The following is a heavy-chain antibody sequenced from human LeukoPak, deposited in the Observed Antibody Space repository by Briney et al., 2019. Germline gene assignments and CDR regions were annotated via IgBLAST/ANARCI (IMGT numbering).Heavy chain of an antibody. V-gene: IGHV3-23*01. D-gene: IGHD5-12*01. CDR3: AKGSIVATTNFDY. J-gene: IGHJ4*02. CDR1: GFTFSSYA. Sequence: GGSLRLSCAASGFTFSSYAMSWVRQAPGRGLEWVSTFSGTSSNTYYSDSVRGRFTISRDNSKNTLHLQMNYLRVEDTAVYYCAKGSIVATTNFDYWGQGTLVTVPS. CDR2: FSGTSSNT.